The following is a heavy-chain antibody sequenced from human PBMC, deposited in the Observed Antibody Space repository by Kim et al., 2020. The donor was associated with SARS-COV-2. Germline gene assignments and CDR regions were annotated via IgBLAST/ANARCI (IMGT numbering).Heavy chain of an antibody. J-gene: IGHJ4*02. V-gene: IGHV3-23*01. CDR2: IAGSSGGSQ. CDR3: SKDRPYGSGSDYYDY. CDR1: GFTFSSYS. Sequence: GGSLRLSCAASGFTFSSYSMSWVRQAPGKGLEWVSAIAGSSGGSQYYADSVNRRFTISRNNSNNALYLQMKSLTDEDTALYYCSKDRPYGSGSDYYDYWGQGTLVTVSS. D-gene: IGHD3-10*01.